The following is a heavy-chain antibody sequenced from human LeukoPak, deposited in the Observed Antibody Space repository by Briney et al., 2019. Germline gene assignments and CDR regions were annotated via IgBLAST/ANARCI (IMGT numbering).Heavy chain of an antibody. Sequence: PGGSLRLSCAASRFTFSTYWMHWVRQAPGKGLVWVSRINSDGSSTGYADSVKGRFTISRDNAKNTLYLQMNSLRAEDTALYYCAGGNPIDYWGQGTLVTVSS. V-gene: IGHV3-74*01. CDR1: RFTFSTYW. CDR3: AGGNPIDY. D-gene: IGHD4-23*01. J-gene: IGHJ4*02. CDR2: INSDGSST.